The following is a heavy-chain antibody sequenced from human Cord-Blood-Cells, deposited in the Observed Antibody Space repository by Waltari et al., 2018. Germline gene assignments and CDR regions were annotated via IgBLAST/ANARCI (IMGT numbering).Heavy chain of an antibody. CDR2: IIPIFGTA. J-gene: IGHJ5*02. CDR3: ARLPDYYGSGSYYPNGFDP. D-gene: IGHD3-10*01. V-gene: IGHV1-69*01. Sequence: QVQLVQSGAEVKKPGSSVKVSCKASGGTFSSYAISWVRQAPGQGLEWMGGIIPIFGTANYAQKCQGRVTSNADESTSTAYMELSSLRSEDTAVYYCARLPDYYGSGSYYPNGFDPWGQGTLVTVSS. CDR1: GGTFSSYA.